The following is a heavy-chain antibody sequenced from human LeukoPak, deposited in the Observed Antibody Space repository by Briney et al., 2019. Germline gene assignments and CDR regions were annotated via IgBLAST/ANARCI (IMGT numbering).Heavy chain of an antibody. Sequence: ASVKVSCKASGYTFTGYYMHWVRQAPGQGLEWMGWINPNSGGTNYAQKFQGRVTMTRDTSISTAYMELSRLRSDDTAVYYWARVARRDGYNPSRAFDIWGQGTMVTVSS. CDR1: GYTFTGYY. V-gene: IGHV1-2*02. J-gene: IGHJ3*02. CDR2: INPNSGGT. CDR3: ARVARRDGYNPSRAFDI. D-gene: IGHD5-24*01.